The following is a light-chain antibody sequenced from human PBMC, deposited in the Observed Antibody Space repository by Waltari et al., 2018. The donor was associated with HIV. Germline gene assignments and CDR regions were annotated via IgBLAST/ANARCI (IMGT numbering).Light chain of an antibody. CDR3: SSYTTSSTWV. Sequence: QSALTQPASVSGSPGQSITISCTGTSSDVGAYYSASWYQLHPGKAPKLMIYEVSNRPSGVSNRFSGSKSGNTASLTISGLQAEDEADYYCSSYTTSSTWVFGGGTTLTVL. CDR1: SSDVGAYYS. CDR2: EVS. J-gene: IGLJ3*02. V-gene: IGLV2-14*01.